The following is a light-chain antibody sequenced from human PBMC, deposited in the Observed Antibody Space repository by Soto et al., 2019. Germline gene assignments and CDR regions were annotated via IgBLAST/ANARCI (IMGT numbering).Light chain of an antibody. Sequence: EIVLTQSPDTLSLSPGERATLSCRASQSVSSNYLAWYQQKPGQAPRLLVSGASSRATGIPDRFSGSGSGADFTLTISRLEPEDFAVYYCQQYDTSPLTFGGGTKGEI. CDR2: GAS. V-gene: IGKV3-20*01. CDR3: QQYDTSPLT. J-gene: IGKJ4*01. CDR1: QSVSSNY.